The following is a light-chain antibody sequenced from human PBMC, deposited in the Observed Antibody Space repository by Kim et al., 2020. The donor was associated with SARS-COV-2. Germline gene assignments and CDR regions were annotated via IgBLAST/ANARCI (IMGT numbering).Light chain of an antibody. CDR1: QSVLHSSNNKNY. V-gene: IGKV4-1*01. CDR2: WAS. J-gene: IGKJ2*01. CDR3: QQYYTPPYT. Sequence: DIVMTQSPDSLAVSLGERATINCKSSQSVLHSSNNKNYLAWYQQKPGQPPKLLIYWASTRESGVPDRLSGSGSGTDFTLTISSLQAEDVAVYSCQQYYTPPYTFGQGTKLEI.